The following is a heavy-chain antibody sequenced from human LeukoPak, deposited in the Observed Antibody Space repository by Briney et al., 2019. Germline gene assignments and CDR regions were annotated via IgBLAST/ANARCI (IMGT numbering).Heavy chain of an antibody. CDR2: INHSGST. J-gene: IGHJ4*02. Sequence: PSETLSLTCAVYGGSFSGYYWSWIRQPPGKGLEWIGEINHSGSTNYNPSLKSRVTISVDTSKNQFSLKLSSVTAADTAVYYCARRGSRERYRRRYFDYWGQGTLVTVSS. CDR1: GGSFSGYY. V-gene: IGHV4-34*01. CDR3: ARRGSRERYRRRYFDY. D-gene: IGHD1-1*01.